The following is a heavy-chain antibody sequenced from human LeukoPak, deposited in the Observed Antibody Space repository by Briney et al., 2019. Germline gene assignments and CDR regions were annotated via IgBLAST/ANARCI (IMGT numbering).Heavy chain of an antibody. V-gene: IGHV3-48*04. D-gene: IGHD1-1*01. CDR2: ISSTSSGM. J-gene: IGHJ4*02. CDR1: GFTFNIYS. CDR3: ARERNWCPDH. Sequence: PGGSLRLSCAASGFTFNIYSMNWVRQAPGKGLEWVSYISSTSSGMYYADSVQGRFTISRDNAKNSLYLQMNSLRAEDTAIYYCARERNWCPDHWGQGTLVTVSS.